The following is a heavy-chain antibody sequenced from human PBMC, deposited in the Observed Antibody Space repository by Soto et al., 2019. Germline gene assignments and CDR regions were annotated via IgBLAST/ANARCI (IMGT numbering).Heavy chain of an antibody. J-gene: IGHJ4*02. CDR2: IYYTGSA. V-gene: IGHV4-31*03. D-gene: IGHD3-22*01. CDR3: AREAYYYDSSGYFSKYFDS. CDR1: GGSISSGGYY. Sequence: PSETLSLTCTVSGGSISSGGYYWSWIRQPPGKGLEWIGYIYYTGSAYYNPSLKSRLTISVDTSNNQFSLKLSSVTAEDTAVYYCAREAYYYDSSGYFSKYFDSWGQGTLVTVSS.